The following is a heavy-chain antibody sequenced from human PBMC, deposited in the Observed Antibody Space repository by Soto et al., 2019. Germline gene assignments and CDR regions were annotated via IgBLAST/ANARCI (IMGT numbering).Heavy chain of an antibody. CDR1: GFAISSYG. Sequence: QAQLVESGGGVVQPGRSLRLSCAASGFAISSYGMHWVRQAPGTGLEWVAVISYDGSLQHYADSVKDRFTISRDNSKNMVLLQMSSLRAEDTAVYYCVSDRGYGHASVPYSWGQGTLVSVSS. J-gene: IGHJ4*02. CDR2: ISYDGSLQ. D-gene: IGHD5-18*01. CDR3: VSDRGYGHASVPYS. V-gene: IGHV3-30*03.